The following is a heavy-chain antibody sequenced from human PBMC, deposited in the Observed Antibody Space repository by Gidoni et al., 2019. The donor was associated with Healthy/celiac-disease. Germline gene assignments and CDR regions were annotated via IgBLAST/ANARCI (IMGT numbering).Heavy chain of an antibody. CDR2: IYYSGST. J-gene: IGHJ4*02. CDR1: GGPISSSSYY. Sequence: QLQLQESGPGLVKPSETLSLTCTVSGGPISSSSYYWGWIRQPPGKGLEWIGSIYYSGSTYYNPSLKSRVTISVDTSKNQFSLKLSSVTAADTAVYYCARLSTYTQNCDYWGQGTLVTVSS. CDR3: ARLSTYTQNCDY. V-gene: IGHV4-39*01. D-gene: IGHD2-2*02.